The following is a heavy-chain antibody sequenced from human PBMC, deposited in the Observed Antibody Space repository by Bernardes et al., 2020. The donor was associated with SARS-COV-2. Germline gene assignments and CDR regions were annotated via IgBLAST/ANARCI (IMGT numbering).Heavy chain of an antibody. D-gene: IGHD3-10*01. CDR2: INTNTGNP. Sequence: ASVKVSCKASGYTFTSYGMNWVRQAPGQGLEWMGWINTNTGNPMYAQGFTGRYVFSLDTSVSTAYLQISSLEAEDTAMYYCARRLPVRGVEYNWFDPWGQGTLVTVSS. V-gene: IGHV7-4-1*02. CDR3: ARRLPVRGVEYNWFDP. J-gene: IGHJ5*02. CDR1: GYTFTSYG.